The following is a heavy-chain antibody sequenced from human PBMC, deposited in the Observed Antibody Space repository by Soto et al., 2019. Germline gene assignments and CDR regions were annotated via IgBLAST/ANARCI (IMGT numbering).Heavy chain of an antibody. Sequence: QVPLVQSGAEVKKPGASVKVSCKVSGYTLTELSMHWVRQAPGKGLEWMGGFDPEDGETIYAQKFQGRVTMTEDTSTDTAYMELSSLRCEDTAVYYCATAFDKTGTIDYWGQGTLVTVSS. V-gene: IGHV1-24*01. CDR1: GYTLTELS. J-gene: IGHJ4*02. CDR3: ATAFDKTGTIDY. D-gene: IGHD1-7*01. CDR2: FDPEDGET.